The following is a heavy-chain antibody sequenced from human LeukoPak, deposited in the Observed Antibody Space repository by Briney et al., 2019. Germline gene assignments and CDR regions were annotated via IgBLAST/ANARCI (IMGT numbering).Heavy chain of an antibody. V-gene: IGHV4-59*01. CDR3: ARDQGYCTGGSCPANWFDP. D-gene: IGHD2-15*01. J-gene: IGHJ5*02. CDR2: IFYSGYT. CDR1: GGSISSYY. Sequence: SETLSLTCTVSGGSISSYYWSWIRQPPGKGLEWIGYIFYSGYTNYNPSLQSRVTISKDTSKNQFSLKLSSVTAADTAVYCCARDQGYCTGGSCPANWFDPWGQGTLVTVSS.